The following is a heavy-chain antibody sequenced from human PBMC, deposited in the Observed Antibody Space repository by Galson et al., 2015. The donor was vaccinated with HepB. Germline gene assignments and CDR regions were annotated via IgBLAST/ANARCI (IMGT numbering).Heavy chain of an antibody. Sequence: SLRLSCAASGFTFSSYAMHWVRQAPGKGLEWVAVISYDGSNKYYADSVKGRFTISRDNSKNTLYLQMNSLRAEDAAVYYCARDKTVVVTYDAFDTWGQGTMVTVSS. J-gene: IGHJ3*02. D-gene: IGHD2-21*02. CDR1: GFTFSSYA. V-gene: IGHV3-30-3*01. CDR3: ARDKTVVVTYDAFDT. CDR2: ISYDGSNK.